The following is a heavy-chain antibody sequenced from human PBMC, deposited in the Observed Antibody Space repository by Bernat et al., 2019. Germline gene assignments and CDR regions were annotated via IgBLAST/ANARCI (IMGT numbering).Heavy chain of an antibody. CDR1: GLIFTAYD. V-gene: IGHV3-74*01. D-gene: IGHD3-10*01. Sequence: EVHLVESGGGLVQPGGSLRLSCAASGLIFTAYDMNWVRKAPGRGLVWVSVISSDGSDTTYADSVKGRFTLSRDNANNTVYLQMNSLRAEDTAIYYCARDRGGMGDYWGQGTLVTVSS. CDR3: ARDRGGMGDY. CDR2: ISSDGSDT. J-gene: IGHJ4*02.